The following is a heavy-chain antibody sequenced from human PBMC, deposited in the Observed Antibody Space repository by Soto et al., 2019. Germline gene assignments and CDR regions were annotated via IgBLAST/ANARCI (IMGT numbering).Heavy chain of an antibody. CDR1: GYTFSSYA. CDR2: INVGNSKT. V-gene: IGHV1-3*01. D-gene: IGHD5-12*01. Sequence: ASVKVSCKASGYTFSSYAMHWVRQAPGQSLEWMGWINVGNSKTEYSQKFQGRVTITRDTSANTAYMELSSLRSEDTAVYYCARNTLRLDYWGQGTPVTVSS. CDR3: ARNTLRLDY. J-gene: IGHJ4*02.